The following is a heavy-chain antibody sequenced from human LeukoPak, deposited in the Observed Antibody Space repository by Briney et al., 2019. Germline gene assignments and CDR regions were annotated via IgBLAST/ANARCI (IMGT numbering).Heavy chain of an antibody. D-gene: IGHD3-3*01. Sequence: SETLSLTCTVSGGSISSYYWSWIRQPPGKGLEWIGYIYYSGSTNYNPSLKSRVTISVDTSKNQFSLKLSSVTAADTAVYYCARAVVIDDFWSGYYPPHFDYWGQGTLVTVSS. V-gene: IGHV4-59*01. CDR2: IYYSGST. J-gene: IGHJ4*02. CDR1: GGSISSYY. CDR3: ARAVVIDDFWSGYYPPHFDY.